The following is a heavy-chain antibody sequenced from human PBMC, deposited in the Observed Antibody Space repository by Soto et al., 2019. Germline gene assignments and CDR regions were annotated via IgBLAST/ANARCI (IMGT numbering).Heavy chain of an antibody. CDR3: ARGVGASYFDY. V-gene: IGHV1-69*01. Sequence: QVQLVQAGAEVKKPGSSVKVSCKASGGTFSTYAITWVRQAPGQGLEWLGGIIPIFGTTDYARKFPGRVTITAAESTSTVFIELRSLTSEYTAVYYCARGVGASYFDYWGQGTLVTVSS. CDR1: GGTFSTYA. J-gene: IGHJ4*02. CDR2: IIPIFGTT. D-gene: IGHD1-26*01.